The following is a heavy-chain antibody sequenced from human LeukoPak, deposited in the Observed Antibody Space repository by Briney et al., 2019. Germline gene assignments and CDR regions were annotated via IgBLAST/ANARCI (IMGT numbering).Heavy chain of an antibody. J-gene: IGHJ4*02. D-gene: IGHD3-9*01. V-gene: IGHV3-23*01. CDR3: ANGKGYFEF. CDR2: ISGTGGST. CDR1: GLSFSSSA. Sequence: PGGSLRLSCTASGLSFSSSAMSWVRQAPGKGLEWVSAISGTGGSTYYADSVKGRFTISRDNSKNTVYLRMNGLRAEDTAVYYCANGKGYFEFWGQGTLVTISS.